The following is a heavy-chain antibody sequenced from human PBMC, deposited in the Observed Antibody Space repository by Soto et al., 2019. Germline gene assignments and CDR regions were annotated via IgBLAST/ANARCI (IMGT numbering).Heavy chain of an antibody. CDR1: GYTFTGYY. Sequence: GASVKVSCKASGYTFTGYYMHWVRQAPGQGLEWMGWINPNSGGTNYAQKFQGRVTMTRDTSISTAYMELSRLRSDDTAVYYCARVVVVASSPFDYWGQGTRVTVSS. CDR2: INPNSGGT. CDR3: ARVVVVASSPFDY. J-gene: IGHJ4*02. D-gene: IGHD2-15*01. V-gene: IGHV1-2*02.